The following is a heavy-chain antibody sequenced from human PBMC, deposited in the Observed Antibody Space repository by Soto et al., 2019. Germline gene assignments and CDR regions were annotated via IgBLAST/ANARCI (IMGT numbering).Heavy chain of an antibody. CDR2: ISGSSSYI. D-gene: IGHD2-8*02. CDR3: ARGSGPYY. V-gene: IGHV3-21*01. CDR1: GFPFSTYT. Sequence: GSLRLSCAASGFPFSTYTMNWVRQAPGKGLEWVSSISGSSSYIFYADSVKGRFTVSRDNAKNSLYLQMNSLRFDDTAVYYCARGSGPYYWGQGTLVTVSS. J-gene: IGHJ4*02.